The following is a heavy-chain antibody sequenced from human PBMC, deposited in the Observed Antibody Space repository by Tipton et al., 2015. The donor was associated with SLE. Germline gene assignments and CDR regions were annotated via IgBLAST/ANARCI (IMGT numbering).Heavy chain of an antibody. CDR1: GGSMTSFY. J-gene: IGHJ4*02. CDR3: GRGKDF. V-gene: IGHV4-59*01. CDR2: IYYSGST. Sequence: TLSLTCTVSGGSMTSFYWRWIRQPPGKGLEDIGYIYYSGSTNYNPSLKSRVTISIDMSKNQFSLKLSSVTAADTAVYYCGRGKDFWGQGTLVTVSS.